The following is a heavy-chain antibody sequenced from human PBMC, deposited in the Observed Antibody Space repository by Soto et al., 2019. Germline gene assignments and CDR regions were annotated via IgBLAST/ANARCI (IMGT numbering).Heavy chain of an antibody. J-gene: IGHJ6*02. D-gene: IGHD3-16*01. Sequence: PSGTLSLTCTFTGDSLSSISNHYCIWIRQPPEKGLEWLGYISYSGHTSYNPSLKSRLFISVDTSKNQVSLNLASVTAADTAVYYCATQTISYTWGVWGRGTSVTV. CDR1: GDSLSSISNHY. CDR2: ISYSGHT. CDR3: ATQTISYTWGV. V-gene: IGHV4-59*08.